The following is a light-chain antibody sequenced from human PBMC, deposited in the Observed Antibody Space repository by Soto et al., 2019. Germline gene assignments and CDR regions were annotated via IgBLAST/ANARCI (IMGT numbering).Light chain of an antibody. CDR1: SSDAGGYNY. J-gene: IGLJ1*01. Sequence: QSVLTQRASVSGSPGQSINISCTGTSSDAGGYNYVSWYQHHPGKAPKLIIYDVSNRPSGVSNPFSGSKSGNTASLTISGLQPEDEADYYCSSYTTSNTRQIVFGTGTKLTVL. CDR2: DVS. CDR3: SSYTTSNTRQIV. V-gene: IGLV2-14*03.